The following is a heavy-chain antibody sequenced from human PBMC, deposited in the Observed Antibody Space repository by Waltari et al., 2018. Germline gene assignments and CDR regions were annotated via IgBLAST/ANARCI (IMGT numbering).Heavy chain of an antibody. CDR3: AKVVSSSWYLDY. Sequence: EVQLLESGGGLVQPGGSLRLSCAASGFTFSSYTMSWVRPAPGKGGGWVSAISGSGGSTYYADSVKGRFTISRDNSKNTLYLQMNSLRAEDTAVYYCAKVVSSSWYLDYWGQGTLVTVSS. V-gene: IGHV3-23*01. CDR1: GFTFSSYT. CDR2: ISGSGGST. D-gene: IGHD6-13*01. J-gene: IGHJ4*02.